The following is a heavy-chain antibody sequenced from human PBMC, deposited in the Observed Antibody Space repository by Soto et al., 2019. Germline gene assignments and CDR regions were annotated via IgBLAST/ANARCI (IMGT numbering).Heavy chain of an antibody. CDR2: IDSDGNST. J-gene: IGHJ4*02. V-gene: IGHV3-74*03. CDR3: VRDDVGVGIDY. D-gene: IGHD1-26*01. Sequence: EVQLVESGGGLVQPGGYLRLSCAASGFTLSSYWMHWVRQVPGKGLVWVSHIDSDGNSTTYADSVKGRFTISRDNAKNTVYLQMNSLRAEDAAVYYCVRDDVGVGIDYWGLGTLVTVSS. CDR1: GFTLSSYW.